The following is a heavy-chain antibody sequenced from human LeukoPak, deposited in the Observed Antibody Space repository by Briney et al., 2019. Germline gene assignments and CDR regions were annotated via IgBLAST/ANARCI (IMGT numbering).Heavy chain of an antibody. V-gene: IGHV3-53*01. CDR2: IYVDGST. CDR3: ARSSSGWHDY. D-gene: IGHD6-19*01. Sequence: GGSQRLSCAASGFIVSSHFMSWVRQAPGKGLEWVSVIYVDGSTYYADTVKGRFTISRDNSKNTLFLQMNSLRADDTAVYYCARSSSGWHDYWGQGTLVNVSS. J-gene: IGHJ4*02. CDR1: GFIVSSHF.